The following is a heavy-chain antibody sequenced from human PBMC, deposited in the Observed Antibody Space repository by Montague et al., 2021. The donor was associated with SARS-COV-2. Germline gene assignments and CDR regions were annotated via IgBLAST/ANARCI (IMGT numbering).Heavy chain of an antibody. CDR3: ARLPYILPGYAYFDF. Sequence: SETLSLTCTVSGDSISTYYWSWIRRPPGKGLEWLGYIYYSGSTNXNPSLKSRVTISVDTSKNQFSLRLSSVTAADTAVYYCARLPYILPGYAYFDFWGQGSLVIVS. D-gene: IGHD3-9*01. CDR1: GDSISTYY. J-gene: IGHJ4*02. V-gene: IGHV4-59*08. CDR2: IYYSGST.